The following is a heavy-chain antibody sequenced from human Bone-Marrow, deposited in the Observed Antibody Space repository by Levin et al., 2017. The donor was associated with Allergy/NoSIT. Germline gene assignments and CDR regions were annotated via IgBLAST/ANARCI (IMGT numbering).Heavy chain of an antibody. V-gene: IGHV1-46*01. CDR1: GY. CDR3: AVTKNFANWFDP. CDR2: LDPADDST. Sequence: ASVKVSCKASGYVHWVRQTPGQGLQWMGMLDPADDSTSSSQIFQDRVTMTRDRSTGTVYMELRTLRSDDTGVYYCAVTKNFANWFDPWGQGTQVTVS. D-gene: IGHD4-17*01. J-gene: IGHJ5*02.